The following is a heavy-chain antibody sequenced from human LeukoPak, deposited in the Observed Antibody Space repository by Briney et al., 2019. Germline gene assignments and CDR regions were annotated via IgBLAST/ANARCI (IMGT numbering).Heavy chain of an antibody. CDR2: INHSGST. V-gene: IGHV4-34*01. CDR1: GGSFSSYY. D-gene: IGHD2-2*01. J-gene: IGHJ5*02. Sequence: PSETLSLTCAVYGGSFSSYYWSWIRQPPGKGLEWIGEINHSGSTNYNPSLKSRVTISVDTSKNQFSLKLSSVIAADTAVYYCARGDIVVVPAARSVHNWFDPWGQGTLVTVSS. CDR3: ARGDIVVVPAARSVHNWFDP.